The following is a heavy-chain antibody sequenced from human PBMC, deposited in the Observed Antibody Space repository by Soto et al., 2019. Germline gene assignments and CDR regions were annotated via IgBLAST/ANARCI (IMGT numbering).Heavy chain of an antibody. Sequence: ASVKVSCKASGYTFTSYGISWVRQAPGQGLEWMGWISAYNGNTNYAQKLQGRVTMTTDTSTSTAYMELRSLRSDDTAVYYCARLPVGGSDEAADLNWFDPWGQGTLVTVSS. CDR2: ISAYNGNT. J-gene: IGHJ5*02. CDR3: ARLPVGGSDEAADLNWFDP. V-gene: IGHV1-18*04. D-gene: IGHD6-13*01. CDR1: GYTFTSYG.